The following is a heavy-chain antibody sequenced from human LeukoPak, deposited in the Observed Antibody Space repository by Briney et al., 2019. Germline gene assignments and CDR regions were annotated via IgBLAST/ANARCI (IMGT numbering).Heavy chain of an antibody. CDR3: ARVPLHDASGRYYPH. Sequence: VASVKVSCTASGYTFTSYAMHWVRQAPRQSLEWMGWINTGNGNTKSSQKFQDRVALTRDTSASTAYMELNSLSSEDTAVYYCARVPLHDASGRYYPHWGQGTLVTVSS. CDR1: GYTFTSYA. CDR2: INTGNGNT. D-gene: IGHD3-22*01. J-gene: IGHJ1*01. V-gene: IGHV1-3*04.